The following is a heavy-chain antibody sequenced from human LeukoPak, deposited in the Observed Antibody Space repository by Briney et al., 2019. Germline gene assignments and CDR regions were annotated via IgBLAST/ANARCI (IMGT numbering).Heavy chain of an antibody. V-gene: IGHV3-15*01. CDR1: GFTFNNAW. Sequence: GGSLRLSCAASGFTFNNAWMTWVHQAPGKGLEWVGRIKSKTDDATTDFAAPVKGRFTISRDDSRNTVYLQMNSLKTEDTAVYYCTTASKRQHFDYWGQGTLVTVSS. J-gene: IGHJ4*02. CDR2: IKSKTDDATT. CDR3: TTASKRQHFDY.